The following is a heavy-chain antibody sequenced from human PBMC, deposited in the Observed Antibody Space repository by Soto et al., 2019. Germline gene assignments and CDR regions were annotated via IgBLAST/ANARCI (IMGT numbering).Heavy chain of an antibody. CDR3: VRDPSSGYRSFDY. CDR1: GYIFTNYY. D-gene: IGHD3-22*01. Sequence: ASVKVSCKASGYIFTNYYIHWVRQAPGQVLEWMGIINLSSDRTSYAQKFQGRFTVTMDTSTSTVYMELGSLRSEDTAVYYCVRDPSSGYRSFDYWGQGTLVTVSS. V-gene: IGHV1-46*03. J-gene: IGHJ4*02. CDR2: INLSSDRT.